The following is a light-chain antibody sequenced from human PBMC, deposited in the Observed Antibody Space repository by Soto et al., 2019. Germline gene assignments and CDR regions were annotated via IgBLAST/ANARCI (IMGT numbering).Light chain of an antibody. J-gene: IGKJ5*01. CDR2: RTS. CDR3: QQRSNLPIT. V-gene: IGKV3-15*01. Sequence: EIVMTQSPATLSVSPGERATLSCRASQSISSNLAWYQQKPGQAPRLLMFRTSSRATGFPARFSGSGSGTEFNLTISSLQSEDFAVYYCQQRSNLPITFGQGTRLEIK. CDR1: QSISSN.